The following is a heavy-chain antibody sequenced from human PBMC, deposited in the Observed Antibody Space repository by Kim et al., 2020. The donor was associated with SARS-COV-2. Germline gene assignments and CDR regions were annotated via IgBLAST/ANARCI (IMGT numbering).Heavy chain of an antibody. CDR3: ARAHSGYDFWGMDV. V-gene: IGHV3-33*01. D-gene: IGHD5-12*01. Sequence: ADSGKGRFTISRDNSKHTLYLQMNSLRAEETAVYYCARAHSGYDFWGMDVWGQGTTVTVSS. J-gene: IGHJ6*02.